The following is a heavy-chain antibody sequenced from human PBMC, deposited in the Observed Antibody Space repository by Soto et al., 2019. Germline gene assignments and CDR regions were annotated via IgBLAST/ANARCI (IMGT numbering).Heavy chain of an antibody. CDR2: ISGSGGST. J-gene: IGHJ4*02. CDR3: AKDRDDYVWGSFHSRNDY. CDR1: GFTFSSYA. D-gene: IGHD3-16*01. Sequence: VQLLESGGGLVQPGGSLRLSCAASGFTFSSYAMSWVRQAPGKGLEWVSAISGSGGSTYYADSVKGRFTISRDNSKNTLYLQMNSLRAEDTAVYYCAKDRDDYVWGSFHSRNDYWGQGTLVTVSS. V-gene: IGHV3-23*01.